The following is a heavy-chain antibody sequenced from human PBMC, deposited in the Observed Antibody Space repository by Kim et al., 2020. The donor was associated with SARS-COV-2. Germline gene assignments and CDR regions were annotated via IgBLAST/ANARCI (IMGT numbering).Heavy chain of an antibody. Sequence: SETLSLTCTVSGGSISSGGYYWSWIRQHPGKGLEWIGYIYYSGSTYYNPSLKSRVTISVDTSKNQFSLKLSSVTAADTAVYYCAREIYGDHYYFDYWGQGTLVTVSS. J-gene: IGHJ4*02. V-gene: IGHV4-31*03. D-gene: IGHD4-17*01. CDR1: GGSISSGGYY. CDR2: IYYSGST. CDR3: AREIYGDHYYFDY.